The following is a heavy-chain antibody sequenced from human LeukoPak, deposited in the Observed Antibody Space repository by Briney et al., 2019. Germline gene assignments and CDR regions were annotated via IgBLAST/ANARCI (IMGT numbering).Heavy chain of an antibody. Sequence: GGSLRLSCAVSGITLSNYGMSWVRQAPGKGLEWVAGLSGSGGGTNYADSVQGRFTISRDNPKNTLYLQMNSLRAEDTAVYFCAKRGVVIRVFLVGLHKEAYYFDSWGQGALGTVSS. CDR2: LSGSGGGT. V-gene: IGHV3-23*01. J-gene: IGHJ4*02. CDR1: GITLSNYG. D-gene: IGHD3-10*01. CDR3: AKRGVVIRVFLVGLHKEAYYFDS.